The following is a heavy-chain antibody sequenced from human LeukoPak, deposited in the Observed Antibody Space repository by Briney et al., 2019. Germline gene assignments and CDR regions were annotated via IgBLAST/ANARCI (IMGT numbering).Heavy chain of an antibody. CDR1: GYTFTSYA. V-gene: IGHV1-3*01. D-gene: IGHD6-19*01. CDR2: INAGNGNT. Sequence: ASVKVSCKASGYTFTSYAMHWVRQAPGQRLEWMGWINAGNGNTKYSQKFQGRVTITRDTSASTAYMELSSLRSEDTAVYYCARDWGIAVAGTFYYYGMDVWGQGTTVTVSS. CDR3: ARDWGIAVAGTFYYYGMDV. J-gene: IGHJ6*02.